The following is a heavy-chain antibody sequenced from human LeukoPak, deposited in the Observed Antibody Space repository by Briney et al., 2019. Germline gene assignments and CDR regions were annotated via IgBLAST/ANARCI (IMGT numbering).Heavy chain of an antibody. Sequence: SVKVSCKASGGTFSSYAISWLRQAPGQGLEWMGGVLPIFGTANYAQKFQGRVTITADESTSTAYMELSSLRSEDTAVYYCARDRLYCSSTSCSGNWFDPWGQGTLVTVSS. V-gene: IGHV1-69*13. CDR1: GGTFSSYA. CDR3: ARDRLYCSSTSCSGNWFDP. D-gene: IGHD2-2*01. CDR2: VLPIFGTA. J-gene: IGHJ5*02.